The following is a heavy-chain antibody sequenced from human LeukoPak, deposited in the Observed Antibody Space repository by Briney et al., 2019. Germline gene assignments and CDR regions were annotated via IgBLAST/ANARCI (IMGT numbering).Heavy chain of an antibody. CDR3: VRERINSYYSDY. CDR1: GYTFTNYY. V-gene: IGHV1-46*01. J-gene: IGHJ4*02. Sequence: VASVKVSCKASGYTFTNYYMHWVRQAPGQGLEWMGIINPSGGSTSYAQKFQGRVTMTGDTSTTTVYMELSSLTSEDTAVYYCVRERINSYYSDYWGQGTLVTVSS. CDR2: INPSGGST. D-gene: IGHD4-23*01.